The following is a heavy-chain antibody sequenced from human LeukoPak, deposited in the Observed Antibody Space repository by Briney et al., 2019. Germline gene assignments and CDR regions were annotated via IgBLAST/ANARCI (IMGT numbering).Heavy chain of an antibody. CDR2: IYYSGST. D-gene: IGHD6-13*01. Sequence: SETLSLTCTVSGGSISSSSYYWGWIRQPPGKGLEWIGSIYYSGSTYYNPSLKSRVTISVDTSKNQFSLKLSSVTAADTAVYYCARVYRSAGAGAGTFNWFDPWGQGTLVTVSS. J-gene: IGHJ5*02. CDR1: GGSISSSSYY. V-gene: IGHV4-39*07. CDR3: ARVYRSAGAGAGTFNWFDP.